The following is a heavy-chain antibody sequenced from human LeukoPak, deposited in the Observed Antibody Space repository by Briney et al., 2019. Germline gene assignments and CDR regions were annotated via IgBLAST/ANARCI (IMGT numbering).Heavy chain of an antibody. J-gene: IGHJ4*02. D-gene: IGHD3-16*02. CDR2: IKDDGSAQ. V-gene: IGHV3-7*01. Sequence: PGGSLRLSCAASGFTFGAYWMSWFRQAPGRGPEWVARIKDDGSAQFYVDSLEGRFTSSRDNAKNTLYLQMDTMRVEDTAVYYCARHIVGEQNFDYWSQGTLVTVSS. CDR1: GFTFGAYW. CDR3: ARHIVGEQNFDY.